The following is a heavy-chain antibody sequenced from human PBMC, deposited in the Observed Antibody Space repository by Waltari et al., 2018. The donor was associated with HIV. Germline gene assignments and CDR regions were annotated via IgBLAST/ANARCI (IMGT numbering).Heavy chain of an antibody. Sequence: QVQLVQSGAEVKKHGASVKVTCKAAGYTFTGYYMHWVRQAPGQGLEWMGWINPNSGGTNYAQKFQGRVTMTRDTSITTAYMEVSRLRSDDTAVYYCARVPYYYDTSAYPDYWGQGTLVTVSS. CDR3: ARVPYYYDTSAYPDY. J-gene: IGHJ4*02. V-gene: IGHV1-2*02. CDR2: INPNSGGT. D-gene: IGHD3-22*01. CDR1: GYTFTGYY.